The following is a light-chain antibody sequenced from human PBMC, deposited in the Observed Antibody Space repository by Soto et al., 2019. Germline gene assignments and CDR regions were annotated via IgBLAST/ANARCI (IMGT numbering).Light chain of an antibody. CDR2: KND. CDR1: TSSIGKNY. J-gene: IGLJ3*02. CDR3: AVWAGSLSSSWV. Sequence: QSVLTQPPSASGTPGQRVSISCSGSTSSIGKNYVYWYQQLPGTAPKLLIYKNDQRPSGVPDRFSGSKSGTSASLAITGLRSEDEADYYCAVWAGSLSSSWVFGGGTKLTVL. V-gene: IGLV1-47*01.